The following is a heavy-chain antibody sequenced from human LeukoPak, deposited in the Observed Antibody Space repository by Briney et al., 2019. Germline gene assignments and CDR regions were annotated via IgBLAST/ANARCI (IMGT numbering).Heavy chain of an antibody. D-gene: IGHD4-23*01. Sequence: GGSLRLSCAASGFTFSSYSMNWVRQAPGKGLEWVSYISSSSSTIHYADSVKGRFTISRDNAKNSLYLQMNSLRDEDTAVYYCARRRESTTVEFDYWGQGTLVTVSS. V-gene: IGHV3-48*02. CDR2: ISSSSSTI. CDR3: ARRRESTTVEFDY. CDR1: GFTFSSYS. J-gene: IGHJ4*02.